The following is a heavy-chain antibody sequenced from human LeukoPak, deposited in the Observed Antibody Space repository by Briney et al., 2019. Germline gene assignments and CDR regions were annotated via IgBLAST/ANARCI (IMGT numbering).Heavy chain of an antibody. CDR1: GYTFNTYG. CDR3: ARGDILTGYAIDY. V-gene: IGHV1-18*01. J-gene: IGHJ4*02. D-gene: IGHD3-9*01. Sequence: GASVKVSCKASGYTFNTYGITWVRQAPGQGLEWMGWISGYNGKTKYAQKLQDRVTMTTDTSTTTAYMELSSPRSEDTAVYYCARGDILTGYAIDYWGQGTLVTVSS. CDR2: ISGYNGKT.